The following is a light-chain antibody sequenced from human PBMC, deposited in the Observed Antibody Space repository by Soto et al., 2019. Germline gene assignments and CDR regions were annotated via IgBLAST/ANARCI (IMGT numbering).Light chain of an antibody. CDR3: QQLL. CDR1: QGISSY. Sequence: DIQLTQSPSFLSASVGDRVTITCRASQGISSYLAWYQQKPGKAPKLLIYAASTLQSGVPSWFSGSGSGTEFTLTISSLQPEDFATYYCQQLLFGQGTRLEIK. V-gene: IGKV1-9*01. J-gene: IGKJ5*01. CDR2: AAS.